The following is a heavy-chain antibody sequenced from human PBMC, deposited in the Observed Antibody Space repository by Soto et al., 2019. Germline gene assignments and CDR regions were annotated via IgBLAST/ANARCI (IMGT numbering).Heavy chain of an antibody. CDR3: ARDPEYIAAAGSVIDY. J-gene: IGHJ4*02. Sequence: RASVKVSCKASGYTFTSYAMHWVRQAPGQRLEWMGWINAGNGNTKYSQKFQGRVTITRDTSASTAYMELSSLRSEDTAVYYCARDPEYIAAAGSVIDYWGQGTLLTVSS. CDR1: GYTFTSYA. D-gene: IGHD6-13*01. V-gene: IGHV1-3*01. CDR2: INAGNGNT.